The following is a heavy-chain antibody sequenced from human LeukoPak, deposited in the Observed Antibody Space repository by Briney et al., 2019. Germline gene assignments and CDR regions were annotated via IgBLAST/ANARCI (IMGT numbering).Heavy chain of an antibody. J-gene: IGHJ4*02. CDR1: GFTFSSYG. D-gene: IGHD3-16*01. V-gene: IGHV3-30*02. CDR2: IRHDGSIK. CDR3: AKDSLADIDY. Sequence: PGRSLRLSCAASGFTFSSYGMYWVRQAPGKGLEWVAFIRHDGSIKNYADSAKGRSTISRDNSKNTLYLQMNSLRAEDTAVYYCAKDSLADIDYWGQGTLVTVSS.